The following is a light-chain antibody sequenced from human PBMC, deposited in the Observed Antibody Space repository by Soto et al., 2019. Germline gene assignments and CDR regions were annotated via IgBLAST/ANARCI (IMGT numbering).Light chain of an antibody. CDR1: SSDVGGYSY. V-gene: IGLV2-14*01. Sequence: QSVLTQPASVSGSPGQSITISCTGTSSDVGGYSYVSWYQQHPGKTPKLMIYEVSNRPSGVSHRFSGSKSGNTASLTISGLQTEDEADYYCSSFSDITLEVFGGGTKLTVL. CDR2: EVS. J-gene: IGLJ3*02. CDR3: SSFSDITLEV.